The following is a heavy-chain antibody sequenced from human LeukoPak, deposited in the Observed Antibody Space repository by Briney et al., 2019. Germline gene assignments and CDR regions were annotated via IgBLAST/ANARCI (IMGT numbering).Heavy chain of an antibody. Sequence: ASVKVSCKASGYTFTGYYMHWVRQAPGQGLEWMGRIIPILGIANYAQKFQGRVTITADKSTSTAYMELSSLRSEDTAVYYCARENDQYDSSGYYFVGFDYWGQGTLVTVSS. CDR1: GYTFTGYY. V-gene: IGHV1-69*04. D-gene: IGHD3-22*01. J-gene: IGHJ4*02. CDR2: IIPILGIA. CDR3: ARENDQYDSSGYYFVGFDY.